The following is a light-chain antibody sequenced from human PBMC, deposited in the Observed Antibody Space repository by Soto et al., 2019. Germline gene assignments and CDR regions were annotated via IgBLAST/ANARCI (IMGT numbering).Light chain of an antibody. CDR2: LGS. CDR3: MQGRQTPPT. J-gene: IGKJ5*01. Sequence: DIVMTQTPLSLSVTRGQTTSISCKSSQSLLHSDGKTYLYWYLQKPGQPPQLLIYLGSYRSSGVPDRFSGSGSGTDFTLRISRVEAEDVGVYYCMQGRQTPPTFGQGTRLEIK. V-gene: IGKV2-28*01. CDR1: QSLLHSDGKTY.